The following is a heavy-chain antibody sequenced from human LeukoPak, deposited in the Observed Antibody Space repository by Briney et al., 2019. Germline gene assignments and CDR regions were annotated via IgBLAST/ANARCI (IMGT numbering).Heavy chain of an antibody. V-gene: IGHV4-61*02. CDR1: GGSISSGSYY. CDR3: AREKKDVLRYFDWTMYYFDY. D-gene: IGHD3-9*01. Sequence: SETLSLTCTVSGGSISSGSYYWSWIRQPAGKGLEWIGRIYTTGSTNYNPSLKSRVTISVDTSKNQFSLKLSSVTAADTAVYYCAREKKDVLRYFDWTMYYFDYWGQGTLVTVSS. J-gene: IGHJ4*02. CDR2: IYTTGST.